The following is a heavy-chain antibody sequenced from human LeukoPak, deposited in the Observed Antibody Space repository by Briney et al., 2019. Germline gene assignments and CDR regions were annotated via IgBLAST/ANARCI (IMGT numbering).Heavy chain of an antibody. CDR3: ASPSPYGSGSYQFDY. CDR1: GGSFSGYY. CDR2: INHSGST. Sequence: SETLSLTCAVYGGSFSGYYWSWIRQPPGKGLEWIGEINHSGSTNYNPSLKSRVTISVDTPKNQFSLKLSSVTAADTAVYYCASPSPYGSGSYQFDYWGQGTLVTVSS. D-gene: IGHD3-10*01. V-gene: IGHV4-34*01. J-gene: IGHJ4*02.